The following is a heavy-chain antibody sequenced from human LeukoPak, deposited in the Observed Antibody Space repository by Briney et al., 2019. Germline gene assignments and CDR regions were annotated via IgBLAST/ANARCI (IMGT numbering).Heavy chain of an antibody. CDR2: IYYSGST. CDR3: ARDREYYYGS. J-gene: IGHJ5*02. V-gene: IGHV4-39*02. D-gene: IGHD3-10*01. CDR1: GGSISSSSYY. Sequence: PSETLSLTCTVSGGSISSSSYYWGWIRQPPGKGLEWNGSIYYSGSTYYNPSLKSRVTISVDTSKNQFSLKLSSVTAADTAVYYCARDREYYYGSWGQGTLVTVSS.